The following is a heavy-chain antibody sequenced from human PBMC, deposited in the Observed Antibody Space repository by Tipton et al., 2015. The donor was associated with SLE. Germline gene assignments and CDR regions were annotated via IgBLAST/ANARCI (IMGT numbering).Heavy chain of an antibody. J-gene: IGHJ6*03. Sequence: SVKGRFTISRDNAKNSLYLQMNSLRAEDTAVYYCGRDPHLYYYYMDVWGKGTTVTVSS. CDR3: GRDPHLYYYYMDV. V-gene: IGHV3-21*01.